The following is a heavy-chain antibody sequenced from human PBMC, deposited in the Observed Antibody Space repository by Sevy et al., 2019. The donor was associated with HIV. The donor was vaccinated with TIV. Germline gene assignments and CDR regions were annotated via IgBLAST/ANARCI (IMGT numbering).Heavy chain of an antibody. Sequence: GGSLRLSCAGSGFTFSNYWRSWVRQAPGKGLEWVADIKRDGSEKYYVASVKGRFTISRDNAKTSLYLQMNSLRVEDTAVYYCARDCSSASCLWGMDVWGQGTMVTVSS. CDR1: GFTFSNYW. J-gene: IGHJ6*02. CDR2: IKRDGSEK. D-gene: IGHD2-2*01. V-gene: IGHV3-7*03. CDR3: ARDCSSASCLWGMDV.